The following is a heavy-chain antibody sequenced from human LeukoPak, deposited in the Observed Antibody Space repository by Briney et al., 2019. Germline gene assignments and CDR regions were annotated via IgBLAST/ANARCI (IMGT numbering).Heavy chain of an antibody. CDR3: ARGTTDWFDP. V-gene: IGHV4-30-4*01. CDR1: GGSISSGDYY. D-gene: IGHD1-7*01. CDR2: TYYSGST. Sequence: KASETLSLTCTVSGGSISSGDYYWSWIRQPPGKGLEWIGYTYYSGSTYYNPSLKSRVTISVDTSKNQFSLKLSSVTAADTAVYYCARGTTDWFDPWGQGTLVTVSS. J-gene: IGHJ5*02.